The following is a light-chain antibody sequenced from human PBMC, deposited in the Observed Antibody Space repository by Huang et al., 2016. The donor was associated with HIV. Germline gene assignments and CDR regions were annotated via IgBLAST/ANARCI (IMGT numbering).Light chain of an antibody. CDR1: QRLLNRNGHNY. CDR2: LAS. Sequence: DIVMTQSPLSLSVAPGEPASISCTSSQRLLNRNGHNYVDWYLQKPGQSPQLLLYLASKRASGVPERFSGSGSGKNFTLKIGGVEAGDGGVYYCMQALQTPYTFGQGTKLEIK. J-gene: IGKJ2*01. V-gene: IGKV2-28*01. CDR3: MQALQTPYT.